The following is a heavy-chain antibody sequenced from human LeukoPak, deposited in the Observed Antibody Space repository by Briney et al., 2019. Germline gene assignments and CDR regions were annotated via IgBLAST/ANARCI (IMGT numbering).Heavy chain of an antibody. CDR3: ARHAYYYDRSGSFEAFDI. CDR2: MYYSGST. J-gene: IGHJ3*02. D-gene: IGHD3-22*01. Sequence: SETLSLTCTVSGGSISSYYWSWIRQPPGKGLEWIGSMYYSGSTNYKPSLKSRVPISVDTSKNQFSLKLSSVTAADTAVYYCARHAYYYDRSGSFEAFDIWGQGTMVTVSS. CDR1: GGSISSYY. V-gene: IGHV4-59*08.